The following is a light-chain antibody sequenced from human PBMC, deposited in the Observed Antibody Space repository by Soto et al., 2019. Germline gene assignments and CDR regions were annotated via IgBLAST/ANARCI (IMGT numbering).Light chain of an antibody. V-gene: IGLV2-23*02. CDR3: CSYAGSPYV. J-gene: IGLJ1*01. CDR1: SSDVGGYNH. CDR2: EVR. Sequence: QSVLTQPASVSGSPGQSITISCTGTSSDVGGYNHVSWYQQHPGKAPKLIIYEVRNRPSGVSNRLSGSKSGNTASLTISGLQAEDEADYYCCSYAGSPYVFGTGTKLTVL.